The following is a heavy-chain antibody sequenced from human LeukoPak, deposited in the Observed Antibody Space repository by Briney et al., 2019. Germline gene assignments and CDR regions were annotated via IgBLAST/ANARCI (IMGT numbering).Heavy chain of an antibody. D-gene: IGHD6-19*01. CDR3: AREQWLIFDY. J-gene: IGHJ4*02. CDR1: GFTFSSYG. V-gene: IGHV3-30*02. Sequence: PGGSLRLSCAASGFTFSSYGMHWVRQAPGKGLEWVAFIRYDGGSKYYADSVKGRFTISRDNSKNTLYLEMNSLRSEDTAVYYCAREQWLIFDYWGQGTLVTVSS. CDR2: IRYDGGSK.